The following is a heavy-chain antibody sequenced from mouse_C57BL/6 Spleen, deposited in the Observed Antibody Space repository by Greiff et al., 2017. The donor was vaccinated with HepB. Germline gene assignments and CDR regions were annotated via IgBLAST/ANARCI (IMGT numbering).Heavy chain of an antibody. Sequence: EVHLVESGGGLVKPGGSLKLSCAASGFTFSSYAMSWVRQTPEKRLEWVATISDGGSYTYYPDNVKGRFTISRDNAKNNLYLQMSHLKSEDTAMYYCARERERGQAFDYWGQGTTLTVSS. CDR1: GFTFSSYA. V-gene: IGHV5-4*01. CDR3: ARERERGQAFDY. CDR2: ISDGGSYT. J-gene: IGHJ2*01. D-gene: IGHD3-3*01.